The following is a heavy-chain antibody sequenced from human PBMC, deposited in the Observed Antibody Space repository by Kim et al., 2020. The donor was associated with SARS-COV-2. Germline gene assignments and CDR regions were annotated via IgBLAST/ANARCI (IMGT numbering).Heavy chain of an antibody. J-gene: IGHJ4*02. D-gene: IGHD6-6*01. CDR1: GFTFSSYS. CDR2: ISSSSSYI. Sequence: GGSLRLSCAASGFTFSSYSMNWVRQAPGKGLEWVSSISSSSSYIYYADSVKGRFTISRDNAKNSLYLQMNSLRAEDTAVYYCARDHSSSGGFDYWGQGTLVTVCS. CDR3: ARDHSSSGGFDY. V-gene: IGHV3-21*01.